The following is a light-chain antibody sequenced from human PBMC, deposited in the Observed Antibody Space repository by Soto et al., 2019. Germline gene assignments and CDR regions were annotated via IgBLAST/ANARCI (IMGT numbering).Light chain of an antibody. CDR2: TVS. CDR1: QSLLDSDDGNTY. CDR3: MQRIEFPLT. Sequence: DIVMTQTPLSLTVTPGEPASISCRSSQSLLDSDDGNTYLDWYLQKPGQSPQLLIYTVSYRASGVPDRFRGSGSGTDFTLKISRVEAEDVGGYYCMQRIEFPLTFGGGTKVEIK. J-gene: IGKJ4*01. V-gene: IGKV2-40*01.